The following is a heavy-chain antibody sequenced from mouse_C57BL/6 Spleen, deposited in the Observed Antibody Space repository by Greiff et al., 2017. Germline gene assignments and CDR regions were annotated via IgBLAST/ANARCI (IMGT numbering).Heavy chain of an antibody. V-gene: IGHV5-6*01. J-gene: IGHJ2*01. CDR2: ISSGGSYT. CDR1: GFTFSSYG. CDR3: ARQGPYGNFFDY. Sequence: VQLKESGGDLVKPGGSLKLSCAASGFTFSSYGMSWVRQTPDKRLEWVATISSGGSYTYYPDSVKGRFTISRDNAKNTLYLQMSSLKSEDTAMYYCARQGPYGNFFDYWGQGTTLTVSS. D-gene: IGHD2-1*01.